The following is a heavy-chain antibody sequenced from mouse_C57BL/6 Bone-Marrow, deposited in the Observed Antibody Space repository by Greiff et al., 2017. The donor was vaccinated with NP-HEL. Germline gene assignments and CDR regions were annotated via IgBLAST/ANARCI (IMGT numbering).Heavy chain of an antibody. CDR3: ARDEG. Sequence: ESGPGLVKPSQSLSLTCSVTGYSITSGYYWNWIRQFPGNKLEWMGYISYDGSNNYNPSLKNRISITRDTSKNQFFLKLNSVTTEDTATYYCARDEGWGQGTTLTVSS. V-gene: IGHV3-6*01. J-gene: IGHJ2*01. CDR1: GYSITSGYY. CDR2: ISYDGSN.